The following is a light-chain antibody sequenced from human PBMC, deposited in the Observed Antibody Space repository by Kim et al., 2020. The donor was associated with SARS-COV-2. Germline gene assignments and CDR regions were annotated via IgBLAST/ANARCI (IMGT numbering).Light chain of an antibody. CDR3: QQRYSSPFT. V-gene: IGKV1-39*01. CDR2: AAS. Sequence: DIQMTQSPSSLSASVGDRVTITCRTSQSISSHLNWYHQKPGRAPKLLISAASTLQGGVPSRFSGSGSETDFTLTISSLQPEDFATDFCQQRYSSPFTVGPRDKVDSK. CDR1: QSISSH. J-gene: IGKJ3*01.